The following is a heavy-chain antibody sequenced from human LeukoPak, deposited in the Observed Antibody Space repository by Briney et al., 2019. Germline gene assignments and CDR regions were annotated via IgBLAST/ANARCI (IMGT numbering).Heavy chain of an antibody. CDR3: ASDQFGEFLFDY. D-gene: IGHD3-10*01. CDR2: IKQDGSEK. Sequence: GGSLRLSCAASGFTFSSYWMSWVRQAPGKGLEWVANIKQDGSEKYYVDSVKGRFTISRDNARNSLYLQMNSLRAEDTAVYYCASDQFGEFLFDYWGQGTLVTVSS. V-gene: IGHV3-7*01. CDR1: GFTFSSYW. J-gene: IGHJ4*02.